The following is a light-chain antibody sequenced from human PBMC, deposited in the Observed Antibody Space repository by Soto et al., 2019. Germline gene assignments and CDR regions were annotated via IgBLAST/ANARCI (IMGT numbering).Light chain of an antibody. CDR1: QSIGLY. Sequence: DIQMTQSPSTLSGSVGDRVTITCRASQSIGLYLAWYQQKTGRAPTILIYWTSGLASGVPSRFSASGSGTEFTLTISSLQPDDFATYYCQQYISYPWTFGQGTKVEI. J-gene: IGKJ1*01. CDR3: QQYISYPWT. CDR2: WTS. V-gene: IGKV1-5*03.